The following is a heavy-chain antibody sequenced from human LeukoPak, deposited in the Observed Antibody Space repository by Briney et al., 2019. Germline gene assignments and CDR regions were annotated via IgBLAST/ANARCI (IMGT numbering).Heavy chain of an antibody. V-gene: IGHV3-23*01. Sequence: GGSLRLSCAASGFIFSNYGMSWVRQAPGKGLEWVSAISNNGGYTYYADSVQGRFTISRDNSKSTLCLQINSLRAEDTAVYYCAKQLGYCSDGSCYFPYWGQGTLVTVSS. CDR2: ISNNGGYT. CDR1: GFIFSNYG. J-gene: IGHJ4*02. D-gene: IGHD2-15*01. CDR3: AKQLGYCSDGSCYFPY.